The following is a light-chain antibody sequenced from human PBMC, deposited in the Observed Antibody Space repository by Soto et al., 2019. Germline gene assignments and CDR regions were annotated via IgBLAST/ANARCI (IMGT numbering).Light chain of an antibody. Sequence: IQMTQSPSTLSASVGDRVTITCRASQSISSWLAWYQQKPGKAPKLLIYDASSLESGVPSRFSGSGSGTEFTLTISSLQPDDFATYYCQQYNSYSRTFGQGGKVDI. V-gene: IGKV1-5*01. CDR1: QSISSW. J-gene: IGKJ1*01. CDR2: DAS. CDR3: QQYNSYSRT.